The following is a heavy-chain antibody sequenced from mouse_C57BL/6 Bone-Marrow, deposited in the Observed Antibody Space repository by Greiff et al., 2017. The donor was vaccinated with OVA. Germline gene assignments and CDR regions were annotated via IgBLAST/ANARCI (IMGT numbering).Heavy chain of an antibody. V-gene: IGHV1-42*01. Sequence: EVQLQQSGPELVKPGASVKISCKASGYSFTGYYMNWVKQSPEKSLEWIGEINPSTGGTTYNQKFKAKATLTVDKSSSTAYMQLKSLTSEDSAVYYCAIITTVGFAYWGQGTLVTVSA. J-gene: IGHJ3*01. D-gene: IGHD1-1*01. CDR1: GYSFTGYY. CDR2: INPSTGGT. CDR3: AIITTVGFAY.